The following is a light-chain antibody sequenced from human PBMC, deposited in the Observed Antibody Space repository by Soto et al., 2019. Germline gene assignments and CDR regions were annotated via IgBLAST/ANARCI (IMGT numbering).Light chain of an antibody. V-gene: IGLV3-21*04. J-gene: IGLJ1*01. CDR1: NIGSKS. CDR2: YDS. Sequence: SYELTQPPSVSVAPGKTARITCGGNNIGSKSVHWYQRKPGQAPVLVIYYDSDRPSGIPERFSGSNSGNTATLTISRVEAGDEADYYCQVWDSSSDHAGVFGTGTKVTVL. CDR3: QVWDSSSDHAGV.